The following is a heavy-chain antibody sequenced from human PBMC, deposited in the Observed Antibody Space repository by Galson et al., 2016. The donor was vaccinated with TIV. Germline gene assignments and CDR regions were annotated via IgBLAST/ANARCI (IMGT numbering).Heavy chain of an antibody. CDR1: GVTFSYFA. D-gene: IGHD3-22*01. V-gene: IGHV1-69*13. Sequence: SVKVSCKASGVTFSYFAFSWVRQAPGQGLEWMGGIVPMFGTTNYAQKFQGRVTISADESTTTAYLELSSLRSEDTAVYYCARGRGIYDSSGYFLFDHWGQGTTVTVS. CDR2: IVPMFGTT. J-gene: IGHJ4*03. CDR3: ARGRGIYDSSGYFLFDH.